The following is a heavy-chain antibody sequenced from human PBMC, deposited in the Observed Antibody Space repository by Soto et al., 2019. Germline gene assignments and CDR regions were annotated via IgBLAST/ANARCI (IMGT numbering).Heavy chain of an antibody. D-gene: IGHD6-13*01. CDR1: GFTFSSYA. V-gene: IGHV3-30-3*01. J-gene: IGHJ6*02. Sequence: PGGSLRLSCAASGFTFSSYAMHWVRQAPGKGLEWVAVISYDGSNKYYADYVKGQYTISRDNSKNTLYLQMNSLRAEDTAVYYCSRDRVGPFIAAAGTDYYYGMDVWGQGTTVTVSS. CDR3: SRDRVGPFIAAAGTDYYYGMDV. CDR2: ISYDGSNK.